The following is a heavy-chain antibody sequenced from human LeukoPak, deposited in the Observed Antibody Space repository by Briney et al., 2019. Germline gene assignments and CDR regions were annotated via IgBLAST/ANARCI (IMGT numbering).Heavy chain of an antibody. V-gene: IGHV4-59*01. J-gene: IGHJ4*02. CDR1: GGSISSYY. CDR2: VYYSGST. CDR3: ARASNYYGSGSFDY. Sequence: SETLSLTCTVSGGSISSYYWSWIRQPPGKGLEWIGYVYYSGSTNYNPSLKSRVTISVDTSKNQFSLKLSSVTAADTAVYYCARASNYYGSGSFDYWGQGTLVTVSS. D-gene: IGHD3-10*01.